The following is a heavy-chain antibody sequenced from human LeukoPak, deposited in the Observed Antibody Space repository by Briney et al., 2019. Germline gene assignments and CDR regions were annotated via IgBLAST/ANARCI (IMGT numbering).Heavy chain of an antibody. J-gene: IGHJ4*02. CDR1: GFTFSSYA. CDR3: AEYGIRYSGYDIDY. CDR2: ISYDGSNK. Sequence: GRSLRLSCAASGFTFSSYAMHWVRQAPGKGLEWVAVISYDGSNKYYADSVKGRFTISRDNSKNTLYLQMNSLRAEDTAVYFRAEYGIRYSGYDIDYWGQGTLVTVSS. V-gene: IGHV3-30-3*01. D-gene: IGHD5-12*01.